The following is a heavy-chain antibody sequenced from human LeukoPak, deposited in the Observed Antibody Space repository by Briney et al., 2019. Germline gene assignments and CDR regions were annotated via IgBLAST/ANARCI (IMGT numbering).Heavy chain of an antibody. J-gene: IGHJ6*01. D-gene: IGHD3-10*01. CDR2: IYHSGST. CDR1: GYSISSGYY. CDR3: ARDRIYGSGSYFYYGMDV. Sequence: SETLSLTCAVYGYSISSGYYWGWIRQPPGKGLEWIGSIYHSGSTYYNPSVKSRVTISVDTSKNHCSLKLSSVTAADTAVDYCARDRIYGSGSYFYYGMDVWGKGTTVTVSS. V-gene: IGHV4-38-2*02.